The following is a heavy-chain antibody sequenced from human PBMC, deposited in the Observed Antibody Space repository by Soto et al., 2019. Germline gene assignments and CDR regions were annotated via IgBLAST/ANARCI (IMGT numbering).Heavy chain of an antibody. CDR3: ARDQANYGMDV. CDR1: GYTFTSYD. V-gene: IGHV1-8*01. Sequence: QVQLVQSGAEVKKPGASVKVSCKASGYTFTSYDINWVRQATGQGLEWMGWMNPNSANTDYAQKFQGRVTMTRDTSRGTAYMELSSLRSEDTAVDYCARDQANYGMDVWGQGTTVTVSS. J-gene: IGHJ6*02. CDR2: MNPNSANT.